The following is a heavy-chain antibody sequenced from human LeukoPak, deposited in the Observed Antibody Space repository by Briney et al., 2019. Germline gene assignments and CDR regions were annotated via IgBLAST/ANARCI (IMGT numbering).Heavy chain of an antibody. J-gene: IGHJ4*02. D-gene: IGHD2-2*01. V-gene: IGHV4-34*01. CDR3: ASPGYCSSTSCPGDY. Sequence: SETLSLTCAVYGGPFSGYYWSWIRQPPGKGLEWIGEINHSGSTNYNPSLKSRVTISVDTSKNQFSLKLSSVTAADTAVYYCASPGYCSSTSCPGDYWGQGTLVTVSS. CDR2: INHSGST. CDR1: GGPFSGYY.